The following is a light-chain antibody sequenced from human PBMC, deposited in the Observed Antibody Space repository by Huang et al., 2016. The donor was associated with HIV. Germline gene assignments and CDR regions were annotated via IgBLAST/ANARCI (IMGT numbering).Light chain of an antibody. J-gene: IGKJ1*01. Sequence: EIVLTQSPGTLSLSPGESATLACRASQRVSSTYLAWYQQKPGQAPRLLFYGASSRATGIPDRFSGSGSGTDFTLTISRREHEDLAVYYCQQYDSSPWTFGQGTKVEIK. V-gene: IGKV3-20*01. CDR3: QQYDSSPWT. CDR2: GAS. CDR1: QRVSSTY.